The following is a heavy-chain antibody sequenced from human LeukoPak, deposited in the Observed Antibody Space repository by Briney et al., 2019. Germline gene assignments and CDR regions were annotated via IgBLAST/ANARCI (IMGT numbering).Heavy chain of an antibody. V-gene: IGHV3-49*04. CDR2: IRNKADGGTT. Sequence: GGSLRLSCTASGFTFSAYAVSWVRQAPGKGLEWIGFIRNKADGGTTEYAASVKGRFTISRDDSKTFAHLQMSSLKTEDTAVYSGSRFYNSGWASGAFDIWGQGTIVTVSS. CDR3: SRFYNSGWASGAFDI. J-gene: IGHJ3*02. D-gene: IGHD3-22*01. CDR1: GFTFSAYA.